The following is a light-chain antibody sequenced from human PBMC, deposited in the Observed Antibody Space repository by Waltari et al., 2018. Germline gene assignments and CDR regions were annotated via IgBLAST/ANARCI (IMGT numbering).Light chain of an antibody. V-gene: IGLV2-14*03. J-gene: IGLJ2*01. Sequence: QSALTQPASVSGSPGQSITISCIGTSSDVGGYNYVSWYQQHPGKVPKLLIYDVRNRPSGVANRLSGSKSGNTASLTISGLQAEDEADYYCSSYTSISTPVVFGGGTKLTVL. CDR2: DVR. CDR1: SSDVGGYNY. CDR3: SSYTSISTPVV.